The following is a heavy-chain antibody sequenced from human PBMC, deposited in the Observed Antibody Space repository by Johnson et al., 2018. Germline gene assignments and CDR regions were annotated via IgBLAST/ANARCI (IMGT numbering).Heavy chain of an antibody. Sequence: QVQLVESGGGVVQPGRSLRLSCAASGFTFSHYGMHWVRQAPGKGLEWVALISYDGHNNYYSDSVKARLTGSRDNSKNTLYLQMNRLRTEYTAVYYCARVMRFDWSHGAFYLWRQGKMVTVAS. CDR2: ISYDGHNN. V-gene: IGHV3-30*03. J-gene: IGHJ3*01. D-gene: IGHD2-21*01. CDR3: ARVMRFDWSHGAFYL. CDR1: GFTFSHYG.